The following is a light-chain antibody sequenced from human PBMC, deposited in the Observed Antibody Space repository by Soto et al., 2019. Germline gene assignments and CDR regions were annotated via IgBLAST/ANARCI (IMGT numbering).Light chain of an antibody. Sequence: ELVLTQSPGTLSLSPGARATLSCRASQSVSSNYLAWYQQKPGQTPRLFIYGASSRATGIPDRFSGSGSGTDLTITISRLEPEDGEVYYCQQYGSSPRTFGQGTKVDIK. CDR3: QQYGSSPRT. CDR2: GAS. J-gene: IGKJ1*01. V-gene: IGKV3-20*01. CDR1: QSVSSNY.